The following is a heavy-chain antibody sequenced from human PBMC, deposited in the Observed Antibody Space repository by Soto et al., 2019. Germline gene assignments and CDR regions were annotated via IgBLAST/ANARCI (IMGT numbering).Heavy chain of an antibody. CDR2: IKEDGSEA. D-gene: IGHD3-10*01. CDR1: GISFGVYL. CDR3: ARVHRSGSFDF. Sequence: LVESGGGLVQPGGSLRLSCAASGISFGVYLMTWVRQAPGKGLEWVARIKEDGSEAHYVDSVKGRFTISRDNGKKSLYLQMDSLRGDDTAVYYCARVHRSGSFDFWGQGTLVTVSS. J-gene: IGHJ4*02. V-gene: IGHV3-7*03.